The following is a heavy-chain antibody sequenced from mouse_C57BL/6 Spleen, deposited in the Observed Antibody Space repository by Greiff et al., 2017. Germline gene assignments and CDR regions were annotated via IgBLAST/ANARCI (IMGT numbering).Heavy chain of an antibody. CDR3: ARLLRSYWYFDV. D-gene: IGHD1-1*01. J-gene: IGHJ1*03. V-gene: IGHV1-43*01. CDR2: INPSTGGT. CDR1: GYSFTGYY. Sequence: VQLQQSGPELVKPGASVKISCKASGYSFTGYYMHWVKQSSEKSLEWIGEINPSTGGTSYNQKFKGKATLTVDKSSSTAYMQLKSLTSEDSAVYYSARLLRSYWYFDVWGTGTTVTVSS.